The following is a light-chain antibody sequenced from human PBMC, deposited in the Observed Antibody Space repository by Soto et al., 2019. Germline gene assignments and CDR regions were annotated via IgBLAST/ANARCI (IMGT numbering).Light chain of an antibody. J-gene: IGLJ1*01. CDR3: TSYAGTYSFFYV. CDR1: SSDVGAYNY. V-gene: IGLV2-8*01. Sequence: QSVLTQPPSASGSPGQSVTISCIGTSSDVGAYNYVSWYQQLPGKAPKLIIYEVSKRPSGVPDRFSGSKSGNTASLTVSGLQAEDEADYYCTSYAGTYSFFYVFGTGTKVTVL. CDR2: EVS.